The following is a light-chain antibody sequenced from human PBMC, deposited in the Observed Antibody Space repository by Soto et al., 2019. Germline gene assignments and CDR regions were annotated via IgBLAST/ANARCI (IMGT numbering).Light chain of an antibody. CDR2: GAS. V-gene: IGKV3-20*01. CDR1: QSVSSSF. Sequence: EIVLTQSPGTLSLSPGERATLSCRASQSVSSSFLAWYQQKPGPAPRLLIYGASSRATGIPDRCSGSGSGTDFTLTISRLEPEDFAVYYCQQYGSSAYTFGQGTKLEIK. J-gene: IGKJ2*01. CDR3: QQYGSSAYT.